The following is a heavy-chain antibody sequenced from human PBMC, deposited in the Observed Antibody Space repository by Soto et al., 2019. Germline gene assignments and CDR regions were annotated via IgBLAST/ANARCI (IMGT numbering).Heavy chain of an antibody. CDR1: GYTVTGYY. CDR3: ARADYSNYGDHYYYYGMDV. J-gene: IGHJ6*02. Sequence: ASLKVSCKASGYTVTGYYMHCVRQAPGQLLEWMGWINPNSGGTNYAQKFQGWVTMTRDTSISTAYMELSRLRSDDTAVYYCARADYSNYGDHYYYYGMDVWGQGTTVTVSS. V-gene: IGHV1-2*04. CDR2: INPNSGGT. D-gene: IGHD4-4*01.